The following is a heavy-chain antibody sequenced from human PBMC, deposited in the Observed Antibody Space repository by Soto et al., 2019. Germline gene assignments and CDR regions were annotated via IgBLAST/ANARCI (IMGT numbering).Heavy chain of an antibody. CDR2: INHSGGT. Sequence: PETLSLTYSGYGGSFSGYYWSWIRQTPGKGLEWIGEINHSGGTNYNPSLKSRVTISVDTSKTQFSLKLSSVTAADTAVYYCALCGSYNKYYYDVVDVCGQGTTV. CDR3: ALCGSYNKYYYDVVDV. CDR1: GGSFSGYY. V-gene: IGHV4-34*01. J-gene: IGHJ6*02. D-gene: IGHD2-15*01.